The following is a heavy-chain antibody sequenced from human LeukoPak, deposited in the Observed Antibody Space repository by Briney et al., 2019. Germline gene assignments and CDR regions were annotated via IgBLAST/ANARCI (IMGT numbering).Heavy chain of an antibody. Sequence: GASVKVSCKASGYTFTGYYMHWVRQAPGQGLEWMGRINPNSGGTNYAQKFQGRVTMTRDTSISTAYMELSRLRSDDTAVYYCARVLVGAKVAFDIWGQGTMVTVSP. V-gene: IGHV1-2*06. CDR1: GYTFTGYY. CDR3: ARVLVGAKVAFDI. CDR2: INPNSGGT. J-gene: IGHJ3*02. D-gene: IGHD1-26*01.